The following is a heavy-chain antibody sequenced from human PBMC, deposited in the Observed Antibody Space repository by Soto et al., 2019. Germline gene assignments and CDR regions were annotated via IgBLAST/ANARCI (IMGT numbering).Heavy chain of an antibody. CDR3: ARELISYDYVWGSYRYSLSYYFDY. V-gene: IGHV4-34*01. CDR1: GGSFSGYY. CDR2: INHSGST. J-gene: IGHJ4*02. Sequence: LSLTCAVYGGSFSGYYWSWIRQPPGKGLEWIGEINHSGSTNYNPSLKSRVTISVDTSKNQFSLKLSSVTAADTAVYYCARELISYDYVWGSYRYSLSYYFDYWGQGTLVTVSS. D-gene: IGHD3-16*02.